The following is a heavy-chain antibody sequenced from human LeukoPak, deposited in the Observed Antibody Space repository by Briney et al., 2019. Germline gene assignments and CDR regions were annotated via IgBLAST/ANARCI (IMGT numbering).Heavy chain of an antibody. CDR2: INQDGSEK. J-gene: IGHJ5*02. CDR1: GFTFSNYW. D-gene: IGHD5-24*01. Sequence: PGGSLRLSCAASGFTFSNYWMIWVRQAPGKGLEWVGNINQDGSEKRYADSVRGRFSISRDNAQTSLYLQMNSLRAEDTAVYYCARASDPWLQLTWGQGTLVTVSS. V-gene: IGHV3-7*05. CDR3: ARASDPWLQLT.